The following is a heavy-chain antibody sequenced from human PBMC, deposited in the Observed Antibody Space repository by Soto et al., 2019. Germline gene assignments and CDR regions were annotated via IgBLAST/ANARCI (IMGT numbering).Heavy chain of an antibody. Sequence: EVQLLESGGGLVQPGGSLRLSCAASGFAFSNYAMHWVRQAPGKGLEWVSSISTSIDATYYADSVKGRFTISRDDSKNTLYLQMNSRRAEDSAVYYCAKDRTVAARNFDYWGQGTQVTVSS. J-gene: IGHJ4*02. D-gene: IGHD6-6*01. V-gene: IGHV3-23*01. CDR1: GFAFSNYA. CDR2: ISTSIDAT. CDR3: AKDRTVAARNFDY.